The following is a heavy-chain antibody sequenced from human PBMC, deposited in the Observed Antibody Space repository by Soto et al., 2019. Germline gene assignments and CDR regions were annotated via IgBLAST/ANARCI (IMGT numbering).Heavy chain of an antibody. CDR3: ARLQGRQWGFDF. J-gene: IGHJ4*02. CDR1: GVSITNNRYY. V-gene: IGHV4-39*01. Sequence: QVQLKESGPGLVKPSETLSLTCSVSGVSITNNRYYWGWIRQPPGKGLEWIENVHYSGSAYYNPSLKSRVSMSIDTSKNQFSLRLTSVTATDTALYYCARLQGRQWGFDFWGQGTLVTVS. D-gene: IGHD6-19*01. CDR2: VHYSGSA.